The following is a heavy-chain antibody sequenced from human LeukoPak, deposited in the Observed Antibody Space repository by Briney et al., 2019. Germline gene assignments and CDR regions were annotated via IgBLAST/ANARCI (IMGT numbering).Heavy chain of an antibody. CDR2: IYYSGST. CDR3: ARALNAFDI. V-gene: IGHV4-59*01. CDR1: GGSISSYY. J-gene: IGHJ3*02. Sequence: LETLSLTCAVSGGSISSYYWSWIRQPPGKGLEWIGYIYYSGSTNYNPSLKSRVTISVDTSKNQFSLKLSSVTAADTAVYYCARALNAFDIWGQGTMVTVSS.